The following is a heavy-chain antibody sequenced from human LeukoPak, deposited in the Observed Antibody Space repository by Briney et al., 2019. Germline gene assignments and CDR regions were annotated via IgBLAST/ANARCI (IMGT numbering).Heavy chain of an antibody. CDR1: GGSISSYC. J-gene: IGHJ3*01. D-gene: IGHD3-10*01. Sequence: SETLSLTCTVSGGSISSYCWSWIRQPPGKGLEWIGNIHYRGSTNYTPSFKSRVTMSVDTSKTQFSLRLTSVTAADTAMYFCARLKLHYYGSGSYAFDVWGQGKMVAVSS. CDR2: IHYRGST. V-gene: IGHV4-59*08. CDR3: ARLKLHYYGSGSYAFDV.